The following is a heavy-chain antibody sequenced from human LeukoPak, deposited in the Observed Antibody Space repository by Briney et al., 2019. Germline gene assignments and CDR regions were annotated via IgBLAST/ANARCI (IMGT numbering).Heavy chain of an antibody. CDR3: ARDWLVGKHFDY. CDR2: IYTSGST. J-gene: IGHJ4*02. V-gene: IGHV4-4*07. CDR1: GGSISSYY. Sequence: SETLSLTCTVSGGSISSYYRSWIRQPAGKGLEWIGRIYTSGSTNYNPSLKSRVTMSVDTSKNQFSLKLSSVTAADTAVYYCARDWLVGKHFDYWGQGILVTVSS. D-gene: IGHD5-12*01.